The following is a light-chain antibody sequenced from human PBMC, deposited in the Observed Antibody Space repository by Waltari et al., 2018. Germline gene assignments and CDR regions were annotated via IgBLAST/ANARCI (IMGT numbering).Light chain of an antibody. CDR3: HAWGTGIV. CDR1: RGHSTYA. J-gene: IGLJ1*01. V-gene: IGLV4-69*01. Sequence: QLVLPQSPSAYAFLAASAKPTCTLRRGHSTYAIAWLQQQPEKGPRYLMKLNSDGTYTKGDGIPVRFSGSSSGAERYLTISSLQSEDAADYYCHAWGTGIVFGTGTKVTVL. CDR2: LNSDGTY.